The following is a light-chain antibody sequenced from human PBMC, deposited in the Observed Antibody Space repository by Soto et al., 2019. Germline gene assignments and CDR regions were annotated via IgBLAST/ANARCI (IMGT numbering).Light chain of an antibody. CDR1: QTVSNNY. J-gene: IGKJ2*01. V-gene: IGKV3-20*01. CDR2: GSS. Sequence: PGDRATLSCRASQTVSNNYLAWYQQKPGQAPRLLIFGSSDRATGIPDRFSGSGSGTDFTLTISRLEPEDFAVYYCQQYGSSPPYTFGQGTKLEIK. CDR3: QQYGSSPPYT.